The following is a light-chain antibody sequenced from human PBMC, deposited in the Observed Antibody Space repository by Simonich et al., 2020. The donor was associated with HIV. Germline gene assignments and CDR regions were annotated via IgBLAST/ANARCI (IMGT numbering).Light chain of an antibody. Sequence: DILMTQSPDSLAVSLGERATINCKSSQSVLYRSNNKNYLAWYQQQPGQPPKLLFYWASTRESGVPDRFSGSGSGTDLTLPISSLQAEDVEIYYCEQYYSTPWTFGQGTKVEIK. CDR1: QSVLYRSNNKNY. V-gene: IGKV4-1*01. CDR2: WAS. CDR3: EQYYSTPWT. J-gene: IGKJ1*01.